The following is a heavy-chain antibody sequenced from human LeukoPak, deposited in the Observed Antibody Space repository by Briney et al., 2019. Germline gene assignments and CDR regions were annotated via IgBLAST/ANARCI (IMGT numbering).Heavy chain of an antibody. CDR2: IYNSGST. J-gene: IGHJ3*02. CDR3: ARVSQSYYDFWSGSPSHDAFDI. Sequence: SETLSLTCTVSGGSISSYYWSWIRQPAGKGLEWIGRIYNSGSTNYNPSLKSRVTMSVDTSKNQFSLKLSSVTAADTAVYYCARVSQSYYDFWSGSPSHDAFDIWGQGTMVTVSS. CDR1: GGSISSYY. D-gene: IGHD3-3*01. V-gene: IGHV4-4*07.